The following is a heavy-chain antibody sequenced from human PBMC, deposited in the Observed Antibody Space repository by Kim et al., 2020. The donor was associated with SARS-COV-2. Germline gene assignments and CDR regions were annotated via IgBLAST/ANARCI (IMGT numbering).Heavy chain of an antibody. D-gene: IGHD1-1*01. V-gene: IGHV3-15*01. CDR3: TTRMSRPGWYFDL. Sequence: DYAAPGTGRFTISRDESKNTLYLQMNSLKTEDTAVYYCTTRMSRPGWYFDLWGRGTLVTVSS. J-gene: IGHJ2*01.